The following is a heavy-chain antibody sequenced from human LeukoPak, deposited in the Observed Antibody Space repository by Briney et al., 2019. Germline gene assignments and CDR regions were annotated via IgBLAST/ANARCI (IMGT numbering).Heavy chain of an antibody. D-gene: IGHD1-26*01. CDR3: ARSHSGSYWGFFDY. J-gene: IGHJ4*02. CDR1: GYTFTGYY. V-gene: IGHV1-2*02. Sequence: ASVKVSCKASGYTFTGYYMHWVRQAPGQGLEWMGWINPNSGGTNYAQKFQSRVTMTRDTSISTAYMELSRLRSDDTAVYYCARSHSGSYWGFFDYWGQGTLVTVSS. CDR2: INPNSGGT.